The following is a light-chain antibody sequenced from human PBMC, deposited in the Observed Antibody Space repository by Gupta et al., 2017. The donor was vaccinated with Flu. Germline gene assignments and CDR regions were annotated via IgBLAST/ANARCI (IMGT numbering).Light chain of an antibody. CDR1: QNISNW. J-gene: IGKJ2*02. CDR2: KTS. Sequence: DIQMTQSPSTLSASVGDRVTITCRASQNISNWLAWYQQKPGKAPKLLIYKTSRVKTGVPSRFSGSGSGTEFTLTISSRQPDDSATYYCQQGSYSSCTFGQGTKLEIK. V-gene: IGKV1-5*03. CDR3: QQGSYSSCT.